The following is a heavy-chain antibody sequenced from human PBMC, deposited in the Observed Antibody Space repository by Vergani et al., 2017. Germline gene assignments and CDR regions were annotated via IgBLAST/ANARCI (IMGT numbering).Heavy chain of an antibody. Sequence: QVQLQQWGAGLLKPSETLSLTCAVYGGSFSGYYWSWIRQPPGKGLEWIGEINHSGSTNYNPSLKSRVTISVDTSNNQFSLKLSSVTAADTAVYYCASDRGYSYGYNWFDPWGQGTLVTVSS. CDR3: ASDRGYSYGYNWFDP. J-gene: IGHJ5*02. CDR1: GGSFSGYY. CDR2: INHSGST. V-gene: IGHV4-34*01. D-gene: IGHD5-18*01.